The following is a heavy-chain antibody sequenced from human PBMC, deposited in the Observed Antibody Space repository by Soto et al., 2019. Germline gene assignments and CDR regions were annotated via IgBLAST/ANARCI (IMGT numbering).Heavy chain of an antibody. Sequence: QVQLLESGGGVVQPGKSLRLSCAASGFTFRAYGMHWVRQAPGKGLEWVSVIWFDGSEEYYADSGKGLFTVSSDNSKNTSYIIVNHVIAGDRAVDSGAYNHAQSSGCCLDFWGHGTLVTVSS. CDR2: IWFDGSEE. V-gene: IGHV3-33*01. CDR1: GFTFRAYG. D-gene: IGHD3-22*01. CDR3: AYNHAQSSGCCLDF. J-gene: IGHJ4*01.